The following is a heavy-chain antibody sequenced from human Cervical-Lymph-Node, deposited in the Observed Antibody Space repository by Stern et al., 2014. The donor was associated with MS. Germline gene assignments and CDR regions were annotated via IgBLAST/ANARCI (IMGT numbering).Heavy chain of an antibody. CDR3: AKQQQGLAGVVFQD. CDR2: ISHVRIDK. J-gene: IGHJ1*01. CDR1: GSTFSYYG. V-gene: IGHV3-30*18. D-gene: IGHD6-19*01. Sequence: VQLLESGAGVVQPGRSLRLSCAASGSTFSYYGMHCVRQAPGKGLEWEAVISHVRIDKNYLDSLTGRFTISRDTSKHTGCLQMNSLRAEDTAVYYCAKQQQGLAGVVFQDWGQGTLVTVSS.